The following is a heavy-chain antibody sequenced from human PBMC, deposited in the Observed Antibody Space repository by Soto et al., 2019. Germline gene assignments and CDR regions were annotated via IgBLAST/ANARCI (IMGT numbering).Heavy chain of an antibody. CDR2: IIPALGTA. CDR3: ARQHCSGTNCPDYYYYLDV. V-gene: IGHV1-69*08. Sequence: QVQLEQSGAEMRKPGSSVKVSCKASGVTFNNYTITWVRQAPGQGLEWMGGIIPALGTATYPQNFQGRVIFTADRPTGTAYMELSSLISEDTAVYYCARQHCSGTNCPDYYYYLDVWRKGTTVTVSS. D-gene: IGHD2-2*01. J-gene: IGHJ6*03. CDR1: GVTFNNYT.